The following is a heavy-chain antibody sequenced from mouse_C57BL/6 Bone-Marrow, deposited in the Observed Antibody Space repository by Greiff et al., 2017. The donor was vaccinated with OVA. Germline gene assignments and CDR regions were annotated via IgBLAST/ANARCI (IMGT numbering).Heavy chain of an antibody. V-gene: IGHV1-69*01. CDR3: ARKNYDYGWYFDV. CDR2: IDPSDSYT. Sequence: QVQLQQPGAELVMPGASVKLSCKASGYTFTSYWMHWVKQRPGQGLEWIGVIDPSDSYTNYNQKFKGKSTLTVDTSSSTAYMQLSSLTSEDSAVYYCARKNYDYGWYFDVWGTGTTVTVSS. J-gene: IGHJ1*03. D-gene: IGHD2-4*01. CDR1: GYTFTSYW.